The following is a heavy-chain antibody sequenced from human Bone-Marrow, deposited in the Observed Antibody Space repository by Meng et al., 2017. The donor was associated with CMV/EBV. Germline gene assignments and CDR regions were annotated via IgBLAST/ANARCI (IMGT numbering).Heavy chain of an antibody. V-gene: IGHV3-7*01. CDR1: GFTFRIFW. CDR2: IKQDGSEK. J-gene: IGHJ5*02. Sequence: GGSLRLSCAASGFTFRIFWMSWVRQAPGKGLEWVANIKQDGSEKYYVDSVKGRFTISRDNAVNSLYLQMNSLRAEDTAVYYCARGLWFGENVDWFDPWGQGTLVTVSS. D-gene: IGHD3-10*01. CDR3: ARGLWFGENVDWFDP.